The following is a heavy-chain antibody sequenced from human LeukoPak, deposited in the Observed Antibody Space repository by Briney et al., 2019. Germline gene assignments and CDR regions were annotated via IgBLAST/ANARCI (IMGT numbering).Heavy chain of an antibody. CDR2: ISSSGSTI. CDR1: GFTFSAYY. D-gene: IGHD3-10*01. J-gene: IGHJ6*03. Sequence: PGGSLRLSCAASGFTFSAYYTSWIRQAPGKGLEWVSYISSSGSTIYYADSVKGRFTISRDNAKNSLYLQMNSLRAEDTAVYYCARDRGGPYYYYMDVWGKGTTVTVSS. CDR3: ARDRGGPYYYYMDV. V-gene: IGHV3-11*04.